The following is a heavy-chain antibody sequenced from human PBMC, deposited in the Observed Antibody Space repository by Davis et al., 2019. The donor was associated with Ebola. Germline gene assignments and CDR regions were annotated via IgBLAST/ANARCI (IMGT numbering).Heavy chain of an antibody. CDR1: GFTLSGYD. D-gene: IGHD6-19*01. CDR3: ARDRSNGWPDHVDY. V-gene: IGHV3-33*01. Sequence: GGSLRLSCAASGFTLSGYDMNWVRQAPGKGLQWVAVIWDDGSNKYYADSVKGRFTISRDNSKSTLYLQMNSLRAEATAVYYCARDRSNGWPDHVDYWGQGTLVTVSS. J-gene: IGHJ4*02. CDR2: IWDDGSNK.